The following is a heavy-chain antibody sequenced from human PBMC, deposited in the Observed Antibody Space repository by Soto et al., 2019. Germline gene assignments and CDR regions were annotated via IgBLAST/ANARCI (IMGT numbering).Heavy chain of an antibody. CDR2: NYYSGST. CDR1: GGSISSYY. J-gene: IGHJ1*01. Sequence: QVQLQESGPGLVKPSETLSITCTVSGGSISSYYWSWLRQPPGKGLEWIGYNYYSGSTNYNPSLKSRVTISVDTSKNQFSLKLSSVTAADTAVYYCARCGGYGDYYFQHWGQGTLVTVSS. CDR3: ARCGGYGDYYFQH. V-gene: IGHV4-59*01. D-gene: IGHD4-17*01.